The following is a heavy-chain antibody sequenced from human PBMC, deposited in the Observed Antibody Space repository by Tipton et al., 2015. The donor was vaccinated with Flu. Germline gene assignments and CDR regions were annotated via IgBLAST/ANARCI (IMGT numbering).Heavy chain of an antibody. CDR1: GFTFSSYA. V-gene: IGHV3-23*01. CDR2: ISGSGGST. D-gene: IGHD6-13*01. Sequence: SLRLSCAASGFTFSSYAMSWVRQAPGKGLEWASAISGSGGSTYYADSVKGRFTISRDNSKNTLYLQMNSLRAEDTAVYYCAKDPGIDNWFDPWGQGTLVTVSS. CDR3: AKDPGIDNWFDP. J-gene: IGHJ5*02.